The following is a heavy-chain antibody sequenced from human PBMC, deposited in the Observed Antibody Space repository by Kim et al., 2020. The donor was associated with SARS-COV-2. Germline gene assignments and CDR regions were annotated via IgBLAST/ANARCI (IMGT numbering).Heavy chain of an antibody. D-gene: IGHD3-3*01. CDR1: GFTFSDYY. CDR2: ISSSGSTI. CDR3: ARDHYDFWSGLDAFDI. Sequence: GGSLRLSCAASGFTFSDYYMSWIRQAPGKGLEWVSYISSSGSTIYYADSVKGRFTISRDNAKNSLYLQMNSLRAEDTAVYYCARDHYDFWSGLDAFDIWGQGTMVTVSS. J-gene: IGHJ3*02. V-gene: IGHV3-11*01.